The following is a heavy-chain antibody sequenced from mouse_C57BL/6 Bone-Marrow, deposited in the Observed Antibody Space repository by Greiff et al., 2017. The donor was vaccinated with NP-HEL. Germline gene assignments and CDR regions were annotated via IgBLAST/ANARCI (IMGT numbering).Heavy chain of an antibody. Sequence: EVHLVESGEGLVKPGGSLKLSCAASGFTFSSYAMSWVRQTPEKRLEWVAYISSGGDYIYYADTVKGRFTISRDNARNTLYRQMSSLKSEDTAMYYCTRGYYGSSYWYFDVWGTGTTVTVSS. CDR1: GFTFSSYA. V-gene: IGHV5-9-1*02. CDR3: TRGYYGSSYWYFDV. J-gene: IGHJ1*03. CDR2: ISSGGDYI. D-gene: IGHD1-1*01.